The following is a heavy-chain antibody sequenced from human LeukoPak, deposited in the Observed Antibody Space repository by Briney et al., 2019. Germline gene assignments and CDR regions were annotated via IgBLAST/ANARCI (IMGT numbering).Heavy chain of an antibody. CDR2: MYAGGTI. V-gene: IGHV3-66*01. CDR1: GFTVSSNY. CDR3: ARGSPEEWFGRFS. D-gene: IGHD3-10*01. J-gene: IGHJ4*02. Sequence: GGSLRLSCAASGFTVSSNYMSWVRQAPGKGLEWVSVMYAGGTIYYGDSVKGRFIISRDNSKDTLYLQMNSLRAEDTAVYYCARGSPEEWFGRFSRGQGTLVTVSS.